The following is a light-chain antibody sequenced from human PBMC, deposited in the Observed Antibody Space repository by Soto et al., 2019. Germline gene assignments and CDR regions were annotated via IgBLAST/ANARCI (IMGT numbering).Light chain of an antibody. V-gene: IGKV1-5*03. CDR3: HQYNSYWT. Sequence: DTQMTQSPSTLSASVGDRVTITFRASQSIGSWLAWYQQKPGKAPKLLIYKTSILENGVPSRFSGSGSGTEFTLSISSLQPDDFATYYRHQYNSYWTFGQGTKVDI. CDR1: QSIGSW. J-gene: IGKJ1*01. CDR2: KTS.